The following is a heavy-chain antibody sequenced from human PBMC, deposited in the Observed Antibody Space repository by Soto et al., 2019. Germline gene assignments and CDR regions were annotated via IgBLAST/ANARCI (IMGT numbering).Heavy chain of an antibody. D-gene: IGHD3-10*01. CDR1: GFTFRRHA. CDR3: ARSRSGAVADSFDS. Sequence: QVHLVESGGGVVQPGRSLRLSCAASGFTFRRHAVHWVRQAPGKGREWVAVVSSDGSAKYYLDSVKGRFTSSRDNSKNTAFLQLNSLSSEDTAVYYCARSRSGAVADSFDSWGQGTLVTVST. CDR2: VSSDGSAK. J-gene: IGHJ4*02. V-gene: IGHV3-30*04.